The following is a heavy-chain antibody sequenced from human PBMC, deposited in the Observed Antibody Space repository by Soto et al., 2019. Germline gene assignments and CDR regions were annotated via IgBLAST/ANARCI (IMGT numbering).Heavy chain of an antibody. D-gene: IGHD3-10*01. V-gene: IGHV3-74*01. Sequence: EAQLVESGGGLVQPGESLRLSCAASGFTFSPFYMHWVRQAPGKGLEWVSHINGDGTTTIYADSVKGRFTISRDNAKSTLFLHMNSLRAEDTAVYYCVRDRGHPDSFHIWGQGTMVTVSS. CDR2: INGDGTTT. CDR1: GFTFSPFY. J-gene: IGHJ3*02. CDR3: VRDRGHPDSFHI.